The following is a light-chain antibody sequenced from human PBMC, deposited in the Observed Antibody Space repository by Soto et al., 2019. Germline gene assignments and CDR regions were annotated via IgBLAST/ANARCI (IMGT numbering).Light chain of an antibody. V-gene: IGKV1-9*01. CDR2: GAS. Sequence: IQWTQSPSSLSATVGDRVTITCRASQGISNYLVWYQQKPGKAPNLLIYGASTLQSGVPSRFSGSGSGTDFTLTIDSLQPEDVATYYCPQLNNYSRTFGPGTKVHI. CDR3: PQLNNYSRT. J-gene: IGKJ3*01. CDR1: QGISNY.